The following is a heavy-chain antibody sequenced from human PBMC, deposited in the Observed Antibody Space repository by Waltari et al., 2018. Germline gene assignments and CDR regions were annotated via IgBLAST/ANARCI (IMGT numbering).Heavy chain of an antibody. Sequence: QVHLVESGGGVVHPGKSLRLPCTASGFSLSDNAMHWIRQAPGKVLEWVTISSGDGKNNYYADSLKGRFTVSRDNSNNTLFLQMFGLRSDDTAMYYCARGPLRYFDLWGRGTLVLVSS. J-gene: IGHJ2*01. CDR3: ARGPLRYFDL. CDR2: SSGDGKNN. CDR1: GFSLSDNA. V-gene: IGHV3-30*04.